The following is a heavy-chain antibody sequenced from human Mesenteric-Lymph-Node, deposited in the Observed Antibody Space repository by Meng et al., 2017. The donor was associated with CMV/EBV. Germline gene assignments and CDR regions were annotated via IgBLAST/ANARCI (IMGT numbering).Heavy chain of an antibody. Sequence: TCAVSGGSISSTNWWTWVRQSPGKGLEWIGEIYHSGSTNYNLSLKSRVTISVDKSKNQFSLKLSSVTAADTAVYYCARSYDYGDPFDYWGQGTLVTVSS. CDR3: ARSYDYGDPFDY. CDR1: GGSISSTNW. D-gene: IGHD4-17*01. CDR2: IYHSGST. V-gene: IGHV4-4*02. J-gene: IGHJ4*02.